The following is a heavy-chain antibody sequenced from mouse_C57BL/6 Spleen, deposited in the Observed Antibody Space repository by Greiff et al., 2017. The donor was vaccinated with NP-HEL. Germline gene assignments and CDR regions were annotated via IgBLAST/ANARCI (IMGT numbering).Heavy chain of an antibody. CDR1: GYAFSSSW. J-gene: IGHJ3*01. CDR3: AEGGDYDGTY. CDR2: IYPGDGDT. Sequence: QVQLQQSGPELVKPGASVKISCKASGYAFSSSWMNWVKQRPGKGLEWIGRIYPGDGDTNYNGKFKGKATLTADKSSSTAYMQLSSLTSEDSAVYFCAEGGDYDGTYWGQGTLVTVSA. V-gene: IGHV1-82*01. D-gene: IGHD2-4*01.